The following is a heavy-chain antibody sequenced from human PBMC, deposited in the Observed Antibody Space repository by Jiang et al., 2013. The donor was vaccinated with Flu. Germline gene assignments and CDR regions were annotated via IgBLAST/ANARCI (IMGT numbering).Heavy chain of an antibody. J-gene: IGHJ2*01. V-gene: IGHV4-59*01. D-gene: IGHD3-16*02. CDR3: ARGGVRPWYFDL. CDR1: GASISDYY. Sequence: QTLSLTCTVSGASISDYYWSWIRQPPGKGLEWVAYIYYTGSTNYHPSLKGRVTISQDMSKNQLSLKLRSVTTADSAVYFCARGGVRPWYFDLWGRGTLVTVSS. CDR2: IYYTGST.